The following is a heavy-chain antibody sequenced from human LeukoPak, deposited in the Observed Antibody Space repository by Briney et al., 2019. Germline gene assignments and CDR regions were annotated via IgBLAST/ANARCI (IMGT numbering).Heavy chain of an antibody. CDR3: SMDLSGAHDY. CDR1: GFTFSSYW. D-gene: IGHD2-2*03. J-gene: IGHJ4*02. CDR2: VNTDGRTT. Sequence: GGSLRLSCAASGFTFSSYWMHWVRQAPGKGLVWVSRVNTDGRTTNYADSVRGRFTISRDNAENTLYLQMNSLRVEDTAVYYCSMDLSGAHDYWGQGSVVTVSS. V-gene: IGHV3-74*01.